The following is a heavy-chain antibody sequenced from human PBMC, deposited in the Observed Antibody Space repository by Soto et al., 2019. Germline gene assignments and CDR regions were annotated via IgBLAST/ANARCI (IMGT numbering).Heavy chain of an antibody. V-gene: IGHV1-69*06. CDR1: GGTFSSYA. Sequence: SVKVSCKASGGTFSSYAISWVRQAPGQGLEWMGGIIPIFGTANYAQKFQGRVTTTADKSTSTAYMELSSLRSEDTAVYYCARDHYGGSRGFDPWGQGTLVTVSS. CDR2: IIPIFGTA. D-gene: IGHD4-17*01. CDR3: ARDHYGGSRGFDP. J-gene: IGHJ5*02.